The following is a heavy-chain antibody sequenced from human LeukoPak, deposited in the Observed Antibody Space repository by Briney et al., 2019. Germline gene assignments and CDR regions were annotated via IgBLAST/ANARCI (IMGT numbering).Heavy chain of an antibody. J-gene: IGHJ4*02. CDR2: IYFSGTT. CDR3: ARSTGWLQPFDY. CDR1: GGSISSGDYY. Sequence: SETLSLTCTVSGGSISSGDYYWSWVRQPPGKALEWIGYIYFSGTTYYKPALKSRVSMSVDTSKNQFSLKLSSVTAADTAMYYCARSTGWLQPFDYWGQGTPVTVSS. V-gene: IGHV4-30-4*01. D-gene: IGHD5-24*01.